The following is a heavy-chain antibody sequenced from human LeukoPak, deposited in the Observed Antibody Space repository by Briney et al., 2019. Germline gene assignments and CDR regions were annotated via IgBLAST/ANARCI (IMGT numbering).Heavy chain of an antibody. J-gene: IGHJ6*02. Sequence: ASVKVSCNVSGYTLTELSMHWVRQAPGKGLEWMGGFDPEDGETVYAQKFKGGVTMTEDTSTDTAYMELSSLRSEDTAVYYCATDKRIAVAGTNYYYGMDVWGQGTTVTVSS. CDR3: ATDKRIAVAGTNYYYGMDV. D-gene: IGHD6-19*01. CDR2: FDPEDGET. V-gene: IGHV1-24*01. CDR1: GYTLTELS.